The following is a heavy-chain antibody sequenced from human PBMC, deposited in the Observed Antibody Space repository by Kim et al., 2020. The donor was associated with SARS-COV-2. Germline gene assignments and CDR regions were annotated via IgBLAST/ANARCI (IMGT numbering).Heavy chain of an antibody. D-gene: IGHD3-10*01. J-gene: IGHJ3*01. CDR1: GFTFSPFA. Sequence: GGSLRLSCTASGFTFSPFAMHWVRQAPGKGLEWVAVIRSDESKRYYAESVKDRFTISRDNSKNTLYLQMNSLRAEDTAIYFCARNFGSATMIGDVWGLG. V-gene: IGHV3-33*01. CDR3: ARNFGSATMIGDV. CDR2: IRSDESKR.